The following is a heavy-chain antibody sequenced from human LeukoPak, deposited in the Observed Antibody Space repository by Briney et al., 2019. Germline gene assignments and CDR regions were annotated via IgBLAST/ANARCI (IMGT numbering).Heavy chain of an antibody. V-gene: IGHV6-1*01. CDR2: TYYRSKWYN. CDR1: GDSVSSNSAA. CDR3: AREGEVGTTWSWFDP. Sequence: SQTLSLTCAISGDSVSSNSAAWIWIRQSPSRGLEWLARTYYRSKWYNDYAVSAKSRITINPDTSKNQFSLQLNSVTPEDTAVYYCAREGEVGTTWSWFDPWGQGTLVTVSS. D-gene: IGHD1-26*01. J-gene: IGHJ5*02.